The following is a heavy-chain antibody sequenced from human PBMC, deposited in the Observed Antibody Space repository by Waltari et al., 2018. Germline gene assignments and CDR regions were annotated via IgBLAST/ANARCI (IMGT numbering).Heavy chain of an antibody. J-gene: IGHJ4*02. Sequence: DVQLVESGGGLVQPGKSLRLSCKASGFSFTDFTAGMTWVRQAPGKGRGGGGYMSPGGKSFFYADSVRGRFTISRDNANNSVFLQMSNLRVDDTAVYFCTNGFGFFVHWGQGTLVTVSS. D-gene: IGHD3-16*01. CDR1: GFSFTDFTAG. V-gene: IGHV3-48*01. CDR2: MSPGGKSF. CDR3: TNGFGFFVH.